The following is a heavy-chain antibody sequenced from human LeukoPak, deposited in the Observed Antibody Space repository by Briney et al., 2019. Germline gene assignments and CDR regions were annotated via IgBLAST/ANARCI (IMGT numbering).Heavy chain of an antibody. V-gene: IGHV1-2*04. CDR3: AIFSGYCSGGSCYPNAFDI. J-gene: IGHJ3*02. CDR2: INPNSGGT. D-gene: IGHD2-15*01. CDR1: GYTFTGYY. Sequence: ASVKVSCKASGYTFTGYYMHWVRQAPGQGLEWMGWINPNSGGTNYAQKFQGWVTMTRDTSISTAYMELSRLRSDDTVVYYCAIFSGYCSGGSCYPNAFDIWGQGTMVTVSS.